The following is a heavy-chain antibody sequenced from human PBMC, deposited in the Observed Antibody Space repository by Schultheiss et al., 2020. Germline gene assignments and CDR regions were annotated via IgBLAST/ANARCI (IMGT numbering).Heavy chain of an antibody. V-gene: IGHV4-34*01. CDR3: ARGTHPRITIFGVVIIRPLGFDY. Sequence: SETLSLTCAVYGGSFSGYYWSWIRQPPGKGLEWIGEINHSGSTNYNPSLKSRVTISVDTSKNQFSLKLSSVTAADTAVYYCARGTHPRITIFGVVIIRPLGFDYWSQGTLVTVSS. CDR2: INHSGST. CDR1: GGSFSGYY. J-gene: IGHJ4*02. D-gene: IGHD3-3*01.